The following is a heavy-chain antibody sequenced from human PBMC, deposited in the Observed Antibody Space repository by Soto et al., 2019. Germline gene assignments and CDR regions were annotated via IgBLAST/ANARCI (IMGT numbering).Heavy chain of an antibody. D-gene: IGHD6-13*01. J-gene: IGHJ6*02. CDR2: IVVGSGNT. V-gene: IGHV1-58*01. CDR1: GFTFTSSA. Sequence: ASVKVSCKASGFTFTSSAVQWVRQARGQRLEWIGWIVVGSGNTNYAQKFQERVTITRDVSTSTAYMELSSLRSEDTAVYYCAADRKQQLVRGGYYYYYGMDVWGQGTTVTVSS. CDR3: AADRKQQLVRGGYYYYYGMDV.